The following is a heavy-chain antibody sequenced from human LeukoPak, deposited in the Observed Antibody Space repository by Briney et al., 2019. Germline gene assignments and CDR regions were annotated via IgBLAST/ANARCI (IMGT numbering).Heavy chain of an antibody. CDR2: MNPNSGNT. D-gene: IGHD6-19*01. Sequence: ASVKVSCKASGYTFTSYDINWVRQATGQGLEWMGWMNPNSGNTGYAQKFQGRVTMTRNTSISTAYMELSSLRSEDTAVYYCARGLWKWGKEQWLVEGLDYWGQGTLVTASS. V-gene: IGHV1-8*01. J-gene: IGHJ4*02. CDR1: GYTFTSYD. CDR3: ARGLWKWGKEQWLVEGLDY.